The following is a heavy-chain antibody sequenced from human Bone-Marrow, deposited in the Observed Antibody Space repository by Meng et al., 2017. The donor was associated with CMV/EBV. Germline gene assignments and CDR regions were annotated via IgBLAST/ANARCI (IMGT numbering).Heavy chain of an antibody. CDR3: ARDGSTYFYCGMDV. D-gene: IGHD5/OR15-5a*01. J-gene: IGHJ6*02. CDR2: IFNSGTT. CDR1: GGSISSSSYF. Sequence: SETLSLTCNVSGGSISSSSYFWGWIRQPPGKGLEWIGNIFNSGTTYYNPSLKSRVTISVDTSKNQFSLRLSSVTAADTAVYYCARDGSTYFYCGMDVWGQGTTVTGSS. V-gene: IGHV4-39*07.